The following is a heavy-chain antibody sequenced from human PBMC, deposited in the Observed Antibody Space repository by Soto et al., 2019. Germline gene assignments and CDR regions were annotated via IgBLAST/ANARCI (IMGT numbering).Heavy chain of an antibody. CDR2: IYGGVTT. Sequence: EVQLVESGGGLIQPGGSLRLSCAASGIAVSSKYMTWVRQAPGKGLEWVSVIYGGVTTSYADSVKGRFTVSRDTSKNTLYLQMNSLRAEDTAVYYCVQTTGWPGFDFWGQGTLVTVSS. D-gene: IGHD6-19*01. J-gene: IGHJ4*02. V-gene: IGHV3-53*01. CDR3: VQTTGWPGFDF. CDR1: GIAVSSKY.